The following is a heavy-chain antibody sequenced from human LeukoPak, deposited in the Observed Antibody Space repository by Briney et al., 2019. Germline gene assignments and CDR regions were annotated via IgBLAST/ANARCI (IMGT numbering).Heavy chain of an antibody. CDR3: ASLPRTEMGAFDF. Sequence: GGSLRLSCAASGFTFSSYSMNWVRQAPGKGLEWVSSISSSSSYIYYADSVKGRFTISRDNAKNSLYLQMNSLRAEDTAVYYCASLPRTEMGAFDFWGQGTMVTVSS. V-gene: IGHV3-21*01. CDR2: ISSSSSYI. CDR1: GFTFSSYS. J-gene: IGHJ3*01. D-gene: IGHD5-24*01.